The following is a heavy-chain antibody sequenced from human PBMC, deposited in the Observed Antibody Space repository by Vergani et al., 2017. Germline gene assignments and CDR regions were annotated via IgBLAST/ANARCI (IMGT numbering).Heavy chain of an antibody. CDR3: ARQKTWFGGPYNWFDP. Sequence: QLQLQESGPGLVKPSETLSLTCTVSGGSISSSSYYWGWIRQPPGKGLEWIGSSYYSGSTYYNPSLKSRVTISVDTSKNQFSLKLSSVTAADTAVYYCARQKTWFGGPYNWFDPWGQGTLVTVSS. CDR2: SYYSGST. J-gene: IGHJ5*02. D-gene: IGHD3-10*01. V-gene: IGHV4-39*01. CDR1: GGSISSSSYY.